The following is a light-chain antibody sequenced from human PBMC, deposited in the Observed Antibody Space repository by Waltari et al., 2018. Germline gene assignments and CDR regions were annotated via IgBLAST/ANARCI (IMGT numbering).Light chain of an antibody. CDR1: QSITNW. CDR2: RAS. Sequence: DIQMTQSPSTLSASVGDRVTITCRASQSITNWLAWYQQRPGKVPKLLIYRASSLESGVPSRFSGSGSGTQFTLTINSLQPDDSATYYCQQYHSYALTFGGGTKVEIK. V-gene: IGKV1-5*03. CDR3: QQYHSYALT. J-gene: IGKJ4*01.